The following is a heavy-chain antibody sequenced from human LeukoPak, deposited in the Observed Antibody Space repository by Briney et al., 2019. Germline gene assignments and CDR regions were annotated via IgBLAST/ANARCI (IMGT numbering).Heavy chain of an antibody. J-gene: IGHJ6*03. D-gene: IGHD6-13*01. CDR1: GFPFDDYA. V-gene: IGHV3-9*01. CDR2: ICWNGGNI. CDR3: AKSALVQSYYYYMDV. Sequence: QPGRSLRLSCAASGFPFDDYAMHWVRPAPGKGLEWVSGICWNGGNIVYADSVKGRFTISRDKAKNSLYLQMSSLRAEDTALYVCAKSALVQSYYYYMDVWGKGTTVTVSS.